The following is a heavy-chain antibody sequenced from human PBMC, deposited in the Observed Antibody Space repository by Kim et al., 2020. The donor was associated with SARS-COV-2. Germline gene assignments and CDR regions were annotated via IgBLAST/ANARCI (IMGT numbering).Heavy chain of an antibody. CDR2: IVVGSGNT. CDR3: AITMIVVSGAFDI. Sequence: SVKVSCKASGFTFTSSAMQWVRQARGQRLEWIGWIVVGSGNTNYAQKFQERVTITRDMSTSTAYMELSSLRSEDTAVYYCAITMIVVSGAFDIWGQGTMVTVSS. D-gene: IGHD3-22*01. V-gene: IGHV1-58*02. J-gene: IGHJ3*02. CDR1: GFTFTSSA.